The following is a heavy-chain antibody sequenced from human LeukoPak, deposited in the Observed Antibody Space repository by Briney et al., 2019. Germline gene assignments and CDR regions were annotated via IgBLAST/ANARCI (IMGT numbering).Heavy chain of an antibody. CDR2: ISYSGST. Sequence: SETLSLTCTVSGGPISSYYWSWIRQPPGKGLEWIGYISYSGSTYYNPSLKSRVTISVDTSKNQFSLKLSSVTAADTAVYYCARHTIFEIWGQGTMVTVSS. J-gene: IGHJ3*02. D-gene: IGHD2-2*01. V-gene: IGHV4-59*08. CDR1: GGPISSYY. CDR3: ARHTIFEI.